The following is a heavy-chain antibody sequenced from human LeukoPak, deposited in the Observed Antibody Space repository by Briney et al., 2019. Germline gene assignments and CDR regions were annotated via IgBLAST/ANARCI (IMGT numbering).Heavy chain of an antibody. J-gene: IGHJ4*02. CDR1: GFTVSSNY. D-gene: IGHD3-22*01. Sequence: PGGSLRLSCAASGFTVSSNYMSWVRQAPGKGLEWVSVIYSGGSTYYADSVQGRFTIARDKSKNTLYLQMNSLRAEDTAVYYCAREVDSSGYYVDYWGQGTLVTVPS. CDR3: AREVDSSGYYVDY. V-gene: IGHV3-53*01. CDR2: IYSGGST.